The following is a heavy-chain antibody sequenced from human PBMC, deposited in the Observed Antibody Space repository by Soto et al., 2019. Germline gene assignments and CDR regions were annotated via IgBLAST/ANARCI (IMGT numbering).Heavy chain of an antibody. Sequence: QVQLVQSGAEVKKPGASVKVSCKASGYTFTSYGISWVRQAPGQGLEWMGWISAYNGNTNYAQKPQGRGTMXXDXSXXTAYMELRSLRSDDTAVYYCARRGHYGDNKGVVDYWGQGTLVTVSS. J-gene: IGHJ4*02. CDR2: ISAYNGNT. D-gene: IGHD4-17*01. V-gene: IGHV1-18*01. CDR3: ARRGHYGDNKGVVDY. CDR1: GYTFTSYG.